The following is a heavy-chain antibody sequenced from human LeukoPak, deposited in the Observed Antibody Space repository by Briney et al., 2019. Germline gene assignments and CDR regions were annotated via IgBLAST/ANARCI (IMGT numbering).Heavy chain of an antibody. Sequence: GASVKVSCKASGYTFTGYYMHWVRQAPGQGLEWMGWINPSGGSTSYAQKFQGRVTMTRDTSTSTVYMELSSLRSEDTAVYYCARESRKKYGSGSPGWFDPWGQGTLVTVSS. V-gene: IGHV1-46*03. CDR2: INPSGGST. CDR3: ARESRKKYGSGSPGWFDP. CDR1: GYTFTGYY. D-gene: IGHD3-10*01. J-gene: IGHJ5*02.